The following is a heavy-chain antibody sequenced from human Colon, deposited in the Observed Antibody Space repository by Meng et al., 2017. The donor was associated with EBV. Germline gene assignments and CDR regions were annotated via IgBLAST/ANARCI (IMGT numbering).Heavy chain of an antibody. CDR1: GGHVSSGGYY. CDR3: ARVSSGWDYFDY. V-gene: IGHV4-31*03. J-gene: IGHJ4*02. Sequence: VAGPGLLHPSQTLSRTCTVSGGHVSSGGYYWTWIRQHPGKGLEWFGHIYYSGSTFYNPSLKRRVIISIDTSKNQFSLNLRSVTAADTAVYYCARVSSGWDYFDYWGQGTLVTVPS. D-gene: IGHD6-19*01. CDR2: IYYSGST.